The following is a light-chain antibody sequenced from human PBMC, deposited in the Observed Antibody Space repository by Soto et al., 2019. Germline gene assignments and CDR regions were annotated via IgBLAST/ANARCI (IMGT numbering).Light chain of an antibody. CDR1: QSVSSY. J-gene: IGKJ3*01. CDR3: NQRSNCPPGIFT. Sequence: EIVLTQSPATLSLSPGERATLSCRASQSVSSYLAWYQQKPGQAPRLLIYDASNRATGIPARFSGSGSGTDFTLTISSLEPADFAVFYCNQRSNCPPGIFTFGPGTKVDIK. CDR2: DAS. V-gene: IGKV3-11*01.